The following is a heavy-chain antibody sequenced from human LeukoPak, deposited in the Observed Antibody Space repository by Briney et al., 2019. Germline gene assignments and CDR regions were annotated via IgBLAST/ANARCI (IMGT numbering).Heavy chain of an antibody. Sequence: GESLRLSCAASGFTFSSYAMSWVRQAPGKGLQWVSAISSSGSSTYYADSVNGHFTISRDNSKNTLYLQFNSLRVEHTAVYYCAKMMTASGSRFDYWGQGTLVTVSS. CDR1: GFTFSSYA. J-gene: IGHJ4*02. D-gene: IGHD3-10*01. CDR2: ISSSGSST. CDR3: AKMMTASGSRFDY. V-gene: IGHV3-23*01.